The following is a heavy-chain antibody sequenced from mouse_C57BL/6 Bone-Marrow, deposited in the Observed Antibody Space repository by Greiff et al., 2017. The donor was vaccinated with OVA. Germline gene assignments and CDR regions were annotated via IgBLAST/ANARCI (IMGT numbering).Heavy chain of an antibody. CDR1: GFSLTSYG. CDR2: IWSGGST. Sequence: VQLQESGPGLVQPSQSLSITCTASGFSLTSYGVHWVRQPPGKGLEWLGVIWSGGSTDYNAAFISRLSISKDNSKSQVFFKMTSLQADDTAIYYCAKSSITTGAMDYWGQGTSVTVSS. J-gene: IGHJ4*01. D-gene: IGHD1-1*01. CDR3: AKSSITTGAMDY. V-gene: IGHV2-4*01.